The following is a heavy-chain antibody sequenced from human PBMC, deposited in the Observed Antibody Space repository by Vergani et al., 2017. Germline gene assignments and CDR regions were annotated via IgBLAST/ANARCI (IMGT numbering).Heavy chain of an antibody. V-gene: IGHV2-70*01. J-gene: IGHJ4*02. CDR3: ARIPHQGYCSSTSGYEDY. CDR2: IDWDDAK. Sequence: QVTLRESGPALVKPTQTLTLTCTFSGFSLSTSGMCVSWLRQPPGKALEWLALIDWDDAKYYSTSLKTRLTISKDTSKNQVVLTMTNMDPVDTATYYCARIPHQGYCSSTSGYEDYWGQGTLVTVSS. CDR1: GFSLSTSGMC. D-gene: IGHD2-2*01.